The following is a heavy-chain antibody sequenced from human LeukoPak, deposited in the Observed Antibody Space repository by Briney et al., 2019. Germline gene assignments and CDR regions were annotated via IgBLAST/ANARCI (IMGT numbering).Heavy chain of an antibody. V-gene: IGHV4-34*01. CDR3: ARRPRGFYYGSGSYYDYYYYMDV. D-gene: IGHD3-10*01. J-gene: IGHJ6*03. CDR2: INHSGST. Sequence: PSETLSLTCAVYGGSFSGYYWSWIRQPPGKGLEWIGEINHSGSTNYNPSLKSRVTISVDTSKNQFSLKLSSVTAADTAVYYCARRPRGFYYGSGSYYDYYYYMDVWGKGTTVTISS. CDR1: GGSFSGYY.